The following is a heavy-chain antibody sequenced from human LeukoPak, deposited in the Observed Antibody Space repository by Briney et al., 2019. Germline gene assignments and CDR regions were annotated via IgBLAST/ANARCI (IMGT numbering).Heavy chain of an antibody. J-gene: IGHJ4*02. D-gene: IGHD1-1*01. CDR3: AKPYPTLTTSAVLDN. Sequence: GGSLRLSCAASGFSFSVYWMHWVRQAPGKGPVWVSRIKTDGSITDYADFVKGRFTISRDNSKNTVYLQINALRTEDAAIYYCAKPYPTLTTSAVLDNWGQGTLVTVSS. CDR1: GFSFSVYW. V-gene: IGHV3-74*01. CDR2: IKTDGSIT.